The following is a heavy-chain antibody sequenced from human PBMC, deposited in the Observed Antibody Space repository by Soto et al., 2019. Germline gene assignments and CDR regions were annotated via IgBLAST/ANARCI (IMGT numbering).Heavy chain of an antibody. Sequence: EVQLVESGGGLVQPGGSLRLSCAASGFTFNSYETNWVRQAPGKGLEWVSYISSSGSTIYYIDSVKGRFTISRDNAKNSLYLNMNSLRAEDTAVYYCARGGIAVGGWGNVDYWGQGTLITVSS. CDR3: ARGGIAVGGWGNVDY. J-gene: IGHJ4*02. D-gene: IGHD6-19*01. CDR1: GFTFNSYE. V-gene: IGHV3-48*03. CDR2: ISSSGSTI.